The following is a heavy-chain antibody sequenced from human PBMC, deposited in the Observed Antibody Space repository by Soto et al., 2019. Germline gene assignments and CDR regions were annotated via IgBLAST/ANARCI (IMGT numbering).Heavy chain of an antibody. D-gene: IGHD3-22*01. CDR2: TYYRSKWYN. J-gene: IGHJ5*02. V-gene: IGHV6-1*01. Sequence: SQTLSLTCAISGDSVSSNSAAWNWIRQSPSRGLEWLGRTYYRSKWYNDYAVSVKSRITINPDTSKNQFSLQLNSVTPEDTAVYYCARVYYDSSGYRKWFDPWGQGTLVTVSS. CDR3: ARVYYDSSGYRKWFDP. CDR1: GDSVSSNSAA.